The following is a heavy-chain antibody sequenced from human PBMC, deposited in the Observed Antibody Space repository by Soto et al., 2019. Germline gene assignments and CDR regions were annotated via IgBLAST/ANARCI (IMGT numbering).Heavy chain of an antibody. V-gene: IGHV4-31*03. Sequence: PSETLSLTCTVSGGSIRSGGYCWSWIRQHPGKGLEWIGYIYYSGSTYYNPSLKSRVTISVDTSKNQFSLKLSSVTAADTAVYYCARVVWATPGASYFGMDVWGQGTTVTVSS. J-gene: IGHJ6*02. CDR1: GGSIRSGGYC. D-gene: IGHD5-12*01. CDR3: ARVVWATPGASYFGMDV. CDR2: IYYSGST.